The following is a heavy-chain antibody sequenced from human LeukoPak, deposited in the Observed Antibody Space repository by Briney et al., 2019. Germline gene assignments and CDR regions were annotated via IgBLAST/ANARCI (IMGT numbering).Heavy chain of an antibody. J-gene: IGHJ4*02. CDR1: GFTFSNYW. CDR3: VTTQTFDY. V-gene: IGHV3-7*02. CDR2: IKHDGSEK. Sequence: GGSLRLSCVASGFTFSNYWMSWVRQAPGKGLEWVANIKHDGSEKYYVDSVKGRFTISRDNAKNSLDLQMNSLRVEDTAVYYCVTTQTFDYWGQGTLATVSS.